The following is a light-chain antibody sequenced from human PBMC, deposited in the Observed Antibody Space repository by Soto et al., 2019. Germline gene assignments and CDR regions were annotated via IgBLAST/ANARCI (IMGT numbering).Light chain of an antibody. CDR1: QGLGDT. CDR2: DTS. Sequence: EIVMTQSPATLSVSPGEGATLSCRASQGLGDTLAWYQLKPGQTPRLIIYDTSIRATGVPARFIGSRSCAEFTLTISSLQSEGFAVYYGAHYDSWPLTFSGGTKVYSK. J-gene: IGKJ4*01. V-gene: IGKV3-15*01. CDR3: AHYDSWPLT.